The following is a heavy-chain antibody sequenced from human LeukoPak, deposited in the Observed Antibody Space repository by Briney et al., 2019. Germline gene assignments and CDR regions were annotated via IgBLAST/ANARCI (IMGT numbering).Heavy chain of an antibody. CDR1: GFTFSNYW. Sequence: GGSLRLSCAASGFTFSNYWMSWVRQAPGKGLEWVANIKQDGSEKYYVDSVKGRFTISRDNAKNSLYLQMNSLRAEDTAVYYCARDHNGGFDSWGQGTLVTISS. CDR3: ARDHNGGFDS. CDR2: IKQDGSEK. V-gene: IGHV3-7*01. D-gene: IGHD1-1*01. J-gene: IGHJ4*02.